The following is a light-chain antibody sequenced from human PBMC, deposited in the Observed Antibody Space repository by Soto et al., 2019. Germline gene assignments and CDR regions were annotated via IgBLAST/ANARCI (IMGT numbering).Light chain of an antibody. CDR1: ESISSN. J-gene: IGKJ5*01. CDR2: GAS. Sequence: EIVLTQSPATLSVSPGERATLSCRPSESISSNLAWYQQKPGQAPRLLIYGASNRATGIPERFSGSGSGTDFTLTIGRLEPQDSAMYYCQQYVISVTFGQGTRLEI. CDR3: QQYVISVT. V-gene: IGKV3-20*01.